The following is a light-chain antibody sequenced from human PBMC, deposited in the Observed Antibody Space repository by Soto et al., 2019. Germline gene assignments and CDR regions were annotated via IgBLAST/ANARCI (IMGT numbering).Light chain of an antibody. CDR2: RAS. J-gene: IGKJ5*01. V-gene: IGKV3-15*01. CDR3: QQYDNWPIT. CDR1: QSVSSN. Sequence: EVVVTQTHATLSVSPGESATLSCRASQSVSSNLAWYQKKPGQAPRLLIYRASTRATFLPARFSGSGSGTEFTLTISSLQSEDFAVYFCQQYDNWPITFGQGTLLEI.